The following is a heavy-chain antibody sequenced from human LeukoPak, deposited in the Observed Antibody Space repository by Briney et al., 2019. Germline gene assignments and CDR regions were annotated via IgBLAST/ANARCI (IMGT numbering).Heavy chain of an antibody. CDR1: GYTFTDHY. J-gene: IGHJ4*02. Sequence: ASVKVSCKASGYTFTDHYMHWVRQAPGQGLEWMGWINPNSGGTDYAQKFQGRVTMTRDTSISTAYMELSRLRSDDTAVYYCARGDSSMIVVVITGLEYWGQGTLVTVSS. V-gene: IGHV1-2*02. D-gene: IGHD3-22*01. CDR2: INPNSGGT. CDR3: ARGDSSMIVVVITGLEY.